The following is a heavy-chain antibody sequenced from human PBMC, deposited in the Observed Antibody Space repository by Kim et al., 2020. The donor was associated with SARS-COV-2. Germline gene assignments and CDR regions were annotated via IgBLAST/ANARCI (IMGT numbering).Heavy chain of an antibody. CDR2: INHSVST. Sequence: SETLSLTCAVYGGSFSGYYWSWIRQPPGKWLEWIGEINHSVSTNYNPSLKSRVTISVDTSKNQFSLKLSSVTAADTAVYYCARGRGYCSGGSCYKRRHDAFDIWGPGTMVTVSS. CDR1: GGSFSGYY. J-gene: IGHJ3*02. CDR3: ARGRGYCSGGSCYKRRHDAFDI. V-gene: IGHV4-34*01. D-gene: IGHD2-15*01.